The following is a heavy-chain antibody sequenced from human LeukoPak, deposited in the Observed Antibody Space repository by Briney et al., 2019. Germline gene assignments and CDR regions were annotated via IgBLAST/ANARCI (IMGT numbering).Heavy chain of an antibody. J-gene: IGHJ6*03. Sequence: ASVKVSCKASGYTFTSYAMNWVRQAPGQGLEWMGWINTNTGNPMYAQGFTGRFVFSLDTSVSTAYLQISSLKAEDTAVYYCARGRYSSSWYGSYYYYMDVWGKGTTVTVSS. V-gene: IGHV7-4-1*02. CDR2: INTNTGNP. D-gene: IGHD6-13*01. CDR3: ARGRYSSSWYGSYYYYMDV. CDR1: GYTFTSYA.